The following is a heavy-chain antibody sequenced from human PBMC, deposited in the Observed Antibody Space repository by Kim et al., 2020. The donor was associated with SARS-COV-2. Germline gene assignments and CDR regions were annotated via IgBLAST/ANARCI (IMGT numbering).Heavy chain of an antibody. J-gene: IGHJ4*02. Sequence: ASVKVSCKASGYTFTSYDINWVRQATGQGLEWMGWMNPNSGDTGYAQKFQGRVTMTRNTPISTAYMELSSLTSEDTAVYYCATTWPDCSGCPCRYYFDYWGQGTLVTVAS. CDR3: ATTWPDCSGCPCRYYFDY. CDR1: GYTFTSYD. V-gene: IGHV1-8*01. CDR2: MNPNSGDT. D-gene: IGHD2-15*01.